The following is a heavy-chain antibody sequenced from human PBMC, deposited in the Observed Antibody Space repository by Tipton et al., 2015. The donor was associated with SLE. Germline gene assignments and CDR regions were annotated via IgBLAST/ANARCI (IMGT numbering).Heavy chain of an antibody. V-gene: IGHV3-11*04. Sequence: SLRLSCAASGFTFSDYYMSWIRQAPGKGLEWVSYISSSGSTIYYADPVKGRFSISRDNAKNSLYLQMNSLRAEDTAVYYCARNRSPYYGAFGYWGQGTLVTVSS. J-gene: IGHJ4*02. CDR2: ISSSGSTI. CDR3: ARNRSPYYGAFGY. D-gene: IGHD4-17*01. CDR1: GFTFSDYY.